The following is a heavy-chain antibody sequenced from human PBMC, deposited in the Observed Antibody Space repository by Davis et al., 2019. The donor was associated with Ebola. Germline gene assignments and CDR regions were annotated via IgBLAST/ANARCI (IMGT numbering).Heavy chain of an antibody. J-gene: IGHJ4*02. CDR2: INPSDGDT. CDR3: ARGTRVFEY. D-gene: IGHD4-17*01. CDR1: GYTFTTYY. V-gene: IGHV1-46*01. Sequence: ASVKVSCKASGYTFTTYYMVWVRQAPGQGLEWMGIINPSDGDTRYAQKFQGRVTMTRNTSMSTAYMELSSLRSEDTAIYYCARGTRVFEYWGQGTLVTVSS.